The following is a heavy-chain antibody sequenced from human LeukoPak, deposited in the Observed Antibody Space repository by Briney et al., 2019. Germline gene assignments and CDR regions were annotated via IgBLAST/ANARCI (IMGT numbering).Heavy chain of an antibody. CDR1: GFTGSGNY. CDR2: IYSGGST. J-gene: IGHJ5*02. CDR3: AREACITLFGVESNWFYP. D-gene: IGHD3-3*01. Sequence: GGSLRLSGAASGFTGSGNYMSWIRQAPGKGLEWVSVIYSGGSTYYADSVKGRFTISRDNSKNTLYLQMNSLRAEDTAVYYCAREACITLFGVESNWFYPWGQGTLVTVSS. V-gene: IGHV3-53*01.